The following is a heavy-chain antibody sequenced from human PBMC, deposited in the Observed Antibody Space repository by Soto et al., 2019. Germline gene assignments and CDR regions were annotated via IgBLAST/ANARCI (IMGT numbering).Heavy chain of an antibody. Sequence: VGSLRLSCAASGFTFSIYWMSWVRQAPGKGLEWVANIKQDGSDKYYVDSVKGRFTISRDNAKNSLYLQMNSLRVEDTAVYYCARDGPYASSGYPFGYWGQGTLVTVSS. V-gene: IGHV3-7*03. D-gene: IGHD3-22*01. CDR3: ARDGPYASSGYPFGY. J-gene: IGHJ4*02. CDR2: IKQDGSDK. CDR1: GFTFSIYW.